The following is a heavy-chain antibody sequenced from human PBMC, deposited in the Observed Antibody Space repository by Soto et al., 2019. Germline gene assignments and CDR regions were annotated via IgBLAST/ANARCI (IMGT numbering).Heavy chain of an antibody. CDR1: GYTFTNYA. D-gene: IGHD3-10*01. Sequence: QVQVVQSGAEEKKPGASVKVSCRASGYTFTNYAIHWVCQAPGQRLEWMGWISPGNGNTKYSQKFQGRVTITGDTAASTVYMELSRLRSEDTAVYYCARRGDGMDVWGQGTTVTVSS. CDR2: ISPGNGNT. CDR3: ARRGDGMDV. V-gene: IGHV1-3*05. J-gene: IGHJ6*02.